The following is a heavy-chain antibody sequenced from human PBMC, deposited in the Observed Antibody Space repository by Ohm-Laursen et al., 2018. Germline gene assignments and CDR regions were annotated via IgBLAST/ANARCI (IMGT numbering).Heavy chain of an antibody. CDR3: ARAHCSGGSCYHRPYSWFDP. CDR2: IYYSGST. V-gene: IGHV4-59*01. D-gene: IGHD2-15*01. CDR1: GGSMSNYY. J-gene: IGHJ5*02. Sequence: SETLSLTCPVSGGSMSNYYWSWIRQPPGKGLEWIGYIYYSGSTNYNPSLKSRVIISLDTSKNQFSLKVTSVTAADTAVYYCARAHCSGGSCYHRPYSWFDPWGQGTLVTVSS.